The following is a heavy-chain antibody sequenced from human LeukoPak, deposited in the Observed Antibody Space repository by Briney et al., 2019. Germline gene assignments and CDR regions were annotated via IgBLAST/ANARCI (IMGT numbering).Heavy chain of an antibody. V-gene: IGHV4-39*01. CDR3: VRYYAGDYQGSRFFDY. D-gene: IGHD4-17*01. Sequence: SETLSLTCTVSGGSISSSISYWAWIRQPPGKGLEWIATIHYSGTTYYNPSLKSRVTISVDTSKNQFTLKVISVTAADAAVYYCVRYYAGDYQGSRFFDYWGQGTLVTVSS. CDR2: IHYSGTT. J-gene: IGHJ4*02. CDR1: GGSISSSISY.